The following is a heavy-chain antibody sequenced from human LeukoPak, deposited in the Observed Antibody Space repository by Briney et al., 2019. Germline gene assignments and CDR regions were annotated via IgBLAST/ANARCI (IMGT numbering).Heavy chain of an antibody. CDR3: ARLYYDFWSGYYRFDP. CDR1: GYTFTSYD. D-gene: IGHD3-3*01. Sequence: ASVKVSCKASGYTFTSYDINWVRQATGQGREWMGWMNPNSGNTGYAQKFQGRVTMTRNTSISTAYMELSSLRSEDTAVYYCARLYYDFWSGYYRFDPWGQGTLVTVSS. J-gene: IGHJ5*02. CDR2: MNPNSGNT. V-gene: IGHV1-8*01.